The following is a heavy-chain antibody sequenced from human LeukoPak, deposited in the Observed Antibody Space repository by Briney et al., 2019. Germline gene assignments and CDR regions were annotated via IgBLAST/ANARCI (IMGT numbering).Heavy chain of an antibody. Sequence: GGSLRLSCAASGFTFSSYWMSWVRQAPGKGLEGVSVIGVGGGTYYADSVKGRFTISRDISKTTLYLQMDSLRAEDTAVYYCAKAASYYGSGRAPFDCWGQGTLVTVSS. CDR2: IGVGGGT. J-gene: IGHJ4*02. CDR1: GFTFSSYW. D-gene: IGHD3-10*01. CDR3: AKAASYYGSGRAPFDC. V-gene: IGHV3-23*01.